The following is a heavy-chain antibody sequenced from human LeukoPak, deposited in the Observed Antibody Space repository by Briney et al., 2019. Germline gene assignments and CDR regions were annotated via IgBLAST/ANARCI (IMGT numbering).Heavy chain of an antibody. CDR1: GFTFSSYA. V-gene: IGHV3-30*04. CDR3: AKGRAIAVANWYFGL. J-gene: IGHJ2*01. D-gene: IGHD6-19*01. Sequence: PGGSLRLSCAASGFTFSSYAMHWVRQAPGKGLEWVAAISFDGSNEYYADSVKGRLTISRDNSKNTLYLQMNSLRPEDTAMYYCAKGRAIAVANWYFGLWGRGTLVTVSS. CDR2: ISFDGSNE.